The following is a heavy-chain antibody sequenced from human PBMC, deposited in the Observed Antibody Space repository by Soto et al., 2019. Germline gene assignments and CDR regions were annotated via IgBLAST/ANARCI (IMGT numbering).Heavy chain of an antibody. CDR3: ARGSVVPYGMDV. J-gene: IGHJ6*02. CDR2: INAGNGNT. Sequence: ASVKVSCKASGYTFTSYAMHWVRQAPGQRLEWMGWINAGNGNTKYSQKFQGRFTISRDNSKNTLYLQMNSLRAEDTAVYYCARGSVVPYGMDVWGQGTTVTVSS. CDR1: GYTFTSYA. V-gene: IGHV1-3*01. D-gene: IGHD2-2*01.